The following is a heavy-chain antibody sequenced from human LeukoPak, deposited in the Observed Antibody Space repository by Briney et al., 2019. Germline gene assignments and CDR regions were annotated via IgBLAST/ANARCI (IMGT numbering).Heavy chain of an antibody. V-gene: IGHV4-4*02. CDR3: ARDKVVPAANPARWFDP. D-gene: IGHD2-2*01. J-gene: IGHJ5*02. CDR1: GFTFNTYTM. CDR2: IYHSGST. Sequence: GSLRLSCATSGFTFNTYTMNWVRQAPGKGLEWIGEIYHSGSTNYNPSLKSRVTISVDKSKNQFSLKLSSVTAADTAVYYCARDKVVPAANPARWFDPWGQGTLVTVSS.